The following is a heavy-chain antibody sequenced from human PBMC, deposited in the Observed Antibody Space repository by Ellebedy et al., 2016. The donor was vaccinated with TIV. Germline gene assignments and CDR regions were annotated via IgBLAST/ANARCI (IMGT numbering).Heavy chain of an antibody. CDR1: GGSISSGGYY. D-gene: IGHD4-17*01. J-gene: IGHJ4*02. V-gene: IGHV4-31*03. Sequence: MPSETLSLTCTVSGGSISSGGYYWSWIRQHPGKGLEWIGYIYYSGSTYYNPSLQSRVTISVDTSKNQFSLKLSSVTAADTAVYYCARECTVTTGGFDYWGQGTLVTVSS. CDR2: IYYSGST. CDR3: ARECTVTTGGFDY.